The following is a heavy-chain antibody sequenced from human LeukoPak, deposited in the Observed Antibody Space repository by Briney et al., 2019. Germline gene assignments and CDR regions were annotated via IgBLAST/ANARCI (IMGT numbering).Heavy chain of an antibody. V-gene: IGHV3-48*04. Sequence: PGGSLRLSCAASGFTFRDDPMNWVRQAPGKGLEWVAHIRSRSLTISYADSVRGRFSISRDNAKNTLYLQMNSLRVEDTAVYYCAVQGLYGSGSSFDYWGQGTLVTVSS. CDR1: GFTFRDDP. CDR3: AVQGLYGSGSSFDY. D-gene: IGHD3-10*01. CDR2: IRSRSLTI. J-gene: IGHJ4*02.